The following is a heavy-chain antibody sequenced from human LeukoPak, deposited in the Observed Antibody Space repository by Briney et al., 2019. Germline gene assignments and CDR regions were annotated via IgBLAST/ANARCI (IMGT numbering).Heavy chain of an antibody. Sequence: GASVKVSCKASGYTFTSYSVTWVRQAPGQGLEWMAWISTYDHDTNYAQKFRGRVTMTTDTSTSTAYMELRSLGSDDTAVYYCVRDYFCSGGTCDDCFDPWGQGTLVTVSS. CDR3: VRDYFCSGGTCDDCFDP. CDR1: GYTFTSYS. V-gene: IGHV1-18*01. J-gene: IGHJ5*02. D-gene: IGHD2-15*01. CDR2: ISTYDHDT.